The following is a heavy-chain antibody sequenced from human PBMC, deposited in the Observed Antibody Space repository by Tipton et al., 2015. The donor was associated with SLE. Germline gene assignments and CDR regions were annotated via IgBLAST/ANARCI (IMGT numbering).Heavy chain of an antibody. J-gene: IGHJ3*02. CDR1: GFTFSDYY. Sequence: SLRLSCAASGFTFSDYYMSWIRQAPGKGLEWVSYISSSGSTIYYADSVKGRFTISRDNAKNSLYLQMNSLRAEDTAVYYCARRTATVRYFDAFEIWGHGTMVTVSS. CDR3: ARRTATVRYFDAFEI. D-gene: IGHD1-14*01. V-gene: IGHV3-11*01. CDR2: ISSSGSTI.